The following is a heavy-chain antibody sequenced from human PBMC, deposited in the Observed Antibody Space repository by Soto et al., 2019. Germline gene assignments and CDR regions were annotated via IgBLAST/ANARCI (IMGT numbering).Heavy chain of an antibody. CDR3: AKEHRVIMSGDAFDI. D-gene: IGHD3-10*01. V-gene: IGHV3-23*01. CDR2: ISGSGGNT. Sequence: SCAVSGFIFSNYAMSWVRQAPGKGLEWVSAISGSGGNTYYADSVRGRFTISRDNPKNALYLQMNNLRAEDTAVYYCAKEHRVIMSGDAFDIWGQGTMVTVSS. J-gene: IGHJ3*02. CDR1: GFIFSNYA.